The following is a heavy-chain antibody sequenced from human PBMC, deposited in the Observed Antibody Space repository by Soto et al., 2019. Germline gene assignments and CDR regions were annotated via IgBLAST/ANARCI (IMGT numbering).Heavy chain of an antibody. CDR1: GFTFSSYS. CDR3: ARELYYYDSSGYGDAFDI. CDR2: ISSSSSYM. V-gene: IGHV3-21*01. D-gene: IGHD3-22*01. Sequence: EVQLVESGGGLVKPGGSLRLSCAASGFTFSSYSMNWVRQAPGKGLEWVSSISSSSSYMYYADSVKGRFTISRDNAKNSLYLQMNSLRAEDTAVYYCARELYYYDSSGYGDAFDIWGQGTMVTVSS. J-gene: IGHJ3*02.